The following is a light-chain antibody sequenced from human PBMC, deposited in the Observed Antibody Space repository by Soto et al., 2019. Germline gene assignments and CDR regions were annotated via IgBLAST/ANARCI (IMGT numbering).Light chain of an antibody. CDR1: QSVSSSY. CDR2: AAS. V-gene: IGKV3-20*01. Sequence: EIVLTQPPGTLSLSPGESATLSCRASQSVSSSYLAWYQQRLGQAPRLLIYAASRRATGIPDRFSGSGSGTDFTLTITRLEPEDFAVYYCQHYGSSPYTFGQGTKLEIK. CDR3: QHYGSSPYT. J-gene: IGKJ2*01.